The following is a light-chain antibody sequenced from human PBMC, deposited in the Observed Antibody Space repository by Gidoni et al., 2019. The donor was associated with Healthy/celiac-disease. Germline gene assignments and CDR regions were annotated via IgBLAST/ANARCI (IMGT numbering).Light chain of an antibody. CDR3: MQSIQLPLT. Sequence: DIGMTQTPLSLSVTPGQPASISCKSRQSLLHSDGKTYLYWSLQKPGQPPKLLIYAASNRLSGVPDRFSCSGSGTDFILKITRVEAEDVGVYYCMQSIQLPLTFGQGTRLE. CDR2: AAS. J-gene: IGKJ5*01. CDR1: QSLLHSDGKTY. V-gene: IGKV2D-29*01.